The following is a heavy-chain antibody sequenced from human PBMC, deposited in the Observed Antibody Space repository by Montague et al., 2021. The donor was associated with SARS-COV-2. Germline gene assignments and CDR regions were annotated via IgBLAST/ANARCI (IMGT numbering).Heavy chain of an antibody. Sequence: SETLSLTCTVSGVSVTDYYWSWIRQPPGKGLEWVGDVLYNKGTNFNPSLKSRVGISVATSTNQFSLSLTSVTAADTASYYCVRHPHYDGLNGPPDFWDQGTLVTVSS. J-gene: IGHJ4*02. CDR3: VRHPHYDGLNGPPDF. CDR1: GVSVTDYY. CDR2: VLYNKGT. D-gene: IGHD3-9*01. V-gene: IGHV4-59*08.